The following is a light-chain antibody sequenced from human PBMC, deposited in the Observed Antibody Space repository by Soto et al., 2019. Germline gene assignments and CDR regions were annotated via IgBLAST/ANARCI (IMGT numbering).Light chain of an antibody. V-gene: IGKV1-17*01. CDR1: QGIGND. CDR2: RAS. J-gene: IGKJ4*01. Sequence: DIQVTQSPSSLSASVGDRVTITCRASQGIGNDLGWYQQKPGKAPQRLIYRASSLQSGVPSRFSGSGSGTEFTLTINSLQPEDFATYYCLQHNRFPLTFGGGTKVEIK. CDR3: LQHNRFPLT.